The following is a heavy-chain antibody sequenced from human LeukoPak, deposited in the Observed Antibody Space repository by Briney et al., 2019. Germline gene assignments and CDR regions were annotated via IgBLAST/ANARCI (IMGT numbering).Heavy chain of an antibody. Sequence: ASVKVSCKASGYTFTSYGISWVRQAPGQGLEWMGWIIAYSGNTNYAQKLQDRVTMTTDTSTSTAYMELRSLRSDDTAVYYCARGPIAAAATTYYYYYYYTDGWGKGTTV. D-gene: IGHD6-13*01. CDR1: GYTFTSYG. CDR2: IIAYSGNT. V-gene: IGHV1-18*01. CDR3: ARGPIAAAATTYYYYYYYTDG. J-gene: IGHJ6*03.